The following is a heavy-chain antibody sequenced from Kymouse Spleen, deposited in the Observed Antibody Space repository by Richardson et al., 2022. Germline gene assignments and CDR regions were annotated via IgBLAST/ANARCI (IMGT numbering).Heavy chain of an antibody. CDR3: TTLRYFDWLFFDY. CDR1: GFTFSNAW. J-gene: IGHJ4*02. Sequence: EVQLVESGGGLVKPGGSLRLSCAASGFTFSNAWMSWVRQAPGKGLEWVGRIKSKTDGGTTDYAAPVKGRFTISRDDSKNTLYLQMNSLKTEDTAVYYCTTLRYFDWLFFDYWGQGTLVTVSS. CDR2: IKSKTDGGTT. D-gene: IGHD3-9*01. V-gene: IGHV3-15*01.